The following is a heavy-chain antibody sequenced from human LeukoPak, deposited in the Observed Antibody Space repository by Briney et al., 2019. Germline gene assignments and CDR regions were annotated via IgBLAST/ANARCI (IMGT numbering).Heavy chain of an antibody. CDR2: IKQDGSEK. CDR1: GFTLSSYW. V-gene: IGHV3-7*01. CDR3: ARSGLSLLWFGEFRSFDY. D-gene: IGHD3-10*01. Sequence: GGSLRLSCVASGFTLSSYWMSWVRQAPGKGLEWVANIKQDGSEKYYVDSVKGRFTISRDNAKNSLYLQMNSLRAEDTAVYYCARSGLSLLWFGEFRSFDYWGQGALVTVSS. J-gene: IGHJ4*02.